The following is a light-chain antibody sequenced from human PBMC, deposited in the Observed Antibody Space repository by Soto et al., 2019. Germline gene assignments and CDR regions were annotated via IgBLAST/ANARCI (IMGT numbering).Light chain of an antibody. Sequence: QSALTQPASVSGSPGQSITISRTGTSSDVGGYNYVSWYQQHPGKVPKLMIYEVSTRPSGVSNRFSGSKSGNTASLTISGLQAEDEADYYCSSYTSSSTLVFGGGTKLTVL. V-gene: IGLV2-14*01. CDR1: SSDVGGYNY. J-gene: IGLJ2*01. CDR3: SSYTSSSTLV. CDR2: EVS.